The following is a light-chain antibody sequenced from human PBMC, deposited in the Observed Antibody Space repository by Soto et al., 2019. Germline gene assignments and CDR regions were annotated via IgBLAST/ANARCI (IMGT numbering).Light chain of an antibody. J-gene: IGKJ3*01. Sequence: EIVLTQSPATLSLSPGETATLSCRASQSVGSYLAWYQQRPGQAPRLLIYDTSNRATGIPARFSGSGSGADLTHTISGLEPEDSAVYYCQQRSSWPPTFGPGTKVEIK. V-gene: IGKV3-11*01. CDR1: QSVGSY. CDR2: DTS. CDR3: QQRSSWPPT.